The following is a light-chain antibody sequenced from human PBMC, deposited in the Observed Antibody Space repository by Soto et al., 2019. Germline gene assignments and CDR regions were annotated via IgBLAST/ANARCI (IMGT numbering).Light chain of an antibody. Sequence: EIVLTQSPGTLSLSPGERATLSCRASQSVSSSYLALYQQKPGQAPRLLIYGASSRATGIPDRFSGSGSGTDFTLTISRLEPEDFAVYYCQQYGSSPPITFGQGTRLEI. CDR3: QQYGSSPPIT. V-gene: IGKV3-20*01. J-gene: IGKJ5*01. CDR1: QSVSSSY. CDR2: GAS.